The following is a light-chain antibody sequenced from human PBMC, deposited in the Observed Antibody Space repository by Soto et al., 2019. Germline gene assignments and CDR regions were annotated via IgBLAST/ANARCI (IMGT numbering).Light chain of an antibody. Sequence: DVVMTQSPLSLPVTPGEPASISCRSSQSLLHSDGYNYLDWYLQKPGQSPQLLIYLASNRVSGVPDRFSGSGSGTDFTLKISRVEAEDVGVYYCMQGLHIPQAFGQGTKVEIK. J-gene: IGKJ1*01. CDR1: QSLLHSDGYNY. V-gene: IGKV2-28*01. CDR3: MQGLHIPQA. CDR2: LAS.